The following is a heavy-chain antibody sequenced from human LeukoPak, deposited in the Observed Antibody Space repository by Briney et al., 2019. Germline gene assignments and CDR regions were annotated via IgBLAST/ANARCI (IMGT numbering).Heavy chain of an antibody. V-gene: IGHV4-59*05. J-gene: IGHJ4*02. D-gene: IGHD2-21*02. CDR2: IYYSGST. CDR3: ARFSVVVTATLFDY. CDR1: GGSISSYY. Sequence: SETLSLTCTVSGGSISSYYWSWIRQPPGKGLEWIGSIYYSGSTYYNPSLKSRVTISVDTSKNQFSLKLSSVTAADTAVYYCARFSVVVTATLFDYWGQGTLVTVSS.